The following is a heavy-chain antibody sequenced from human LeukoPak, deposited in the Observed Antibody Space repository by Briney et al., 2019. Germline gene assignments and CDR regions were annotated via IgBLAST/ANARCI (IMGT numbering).Heavy chain of an antibody. V-gene: IGHV1-46*01. CDR3: ARRTAAAGKRPDWFDP. CDR2: INPSGGST. CDR1: GYTFTSYY. Sequence: ASVKVSCKASGYTFTSYYMHWVRQAPGQGLEWMGIINPSGGSTSYAQKFQGRVTMTRDMSTSTAYMELSSLRSEDTAVYYCARRTAAAGKRPDWFDPWGQGTLVTVSS. J-gene: IGHJ5*02. D-gene: IGHD6-13*01.